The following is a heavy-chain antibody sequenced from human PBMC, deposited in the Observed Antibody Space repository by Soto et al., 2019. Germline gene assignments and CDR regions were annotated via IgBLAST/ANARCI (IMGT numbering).Heavy chain of an antibody. D-gene: IGHD3-16*01. CDR3: ARQNYVNKCCDS. J-gene: IGHJ5*01. V-gene: IGHV4-39*01. CDR1: GDSISSDQYC. CDR2: IYYSRRT. Sequence: QLRLQESGPGQVKASETLSLTCSISGDSISSDQYCWGWVRQPPGKGLEWIGTIYYSRRTYYNPSLKGRATVSVDTSDTQCSLSLNSVTATDTAGYYCARQNYVNKCCDSGGQGPMVSFSS.